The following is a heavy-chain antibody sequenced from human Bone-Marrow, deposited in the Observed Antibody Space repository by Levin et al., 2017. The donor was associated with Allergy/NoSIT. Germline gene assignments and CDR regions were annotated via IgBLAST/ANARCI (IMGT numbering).Heavy chain of an antibody. D-gene: IGHD3-3*01. J-gene: IGHJ4*02. Sequence: PGGSLRLSCAASGFIFSSYGMNWVRQVPGKGLDWVAYISTSGSAIYYADSVKGRFTISRDNAKNSLYLQMNSLTVEDAAIYYCARDGAIFGGDNFFDYWGQGTPVTVSS. CDR1: GFIFSSYG. CDR2: ISTSGSAI. CDR3: ARDGAIFGGDNFFDY. V-gene: IGHV3-48*03.